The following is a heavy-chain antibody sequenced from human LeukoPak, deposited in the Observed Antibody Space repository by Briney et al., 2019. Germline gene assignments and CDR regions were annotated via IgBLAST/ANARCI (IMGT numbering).Heavy chain of an antibody. V-gene: IGHV3-21*01. CDR3: ARDDWNDRDFDY. CDR1: GFTFSSYS. CDR2: ISSSSSYI. J-gene: IGHJ4*02. D-gene: IGHD1-1*01. Sequence: NPGGSLRLSCAASGFTFSSYSMNWVRQAPGKGLEWVSSISSSSSYIYYADSVKGRFTISRDNAKNSLYLQMNSLRAEDTAVYYCARDDWNDRDFDYWGQGTLVTVSS.